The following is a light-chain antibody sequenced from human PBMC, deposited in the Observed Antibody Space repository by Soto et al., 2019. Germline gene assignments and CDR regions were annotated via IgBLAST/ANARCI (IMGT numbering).Light chain of an antibody. J-gene: IGKJ1*01. CDR3: KQYNNWWT. CDR1: QSINSN. V-gene: IGKV3-15*01. Sequence: VMTQSPATLSVSPGERATLSCMASQSINSNLAWYQQRPGQAPRLLIYGASTRATGIPARFSGSGSGTKFTLTLSSLQSEDFAVYYCKQYNNWWTFGQGTKVEIK. CDR2: GAS.